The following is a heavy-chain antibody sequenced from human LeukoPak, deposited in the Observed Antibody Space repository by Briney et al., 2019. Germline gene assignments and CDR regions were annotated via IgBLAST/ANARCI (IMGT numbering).Heavy chain of an antibody. CDR3: VREYSGYDHSPVDP. V-gene: IGHV1-2*02. CDR2: INPNSGGT. J-gene: IGHJ5*02. CDR1: GYTFTGYY. D-gene: IGHD5-12*01. Sequence: ASVKVSCKAAGYTFTGYYMHWVRQAPGQGLEWMGWINPNSGGTKYAQNFQGRVTMTRDTSISTAYMELSSLRSDDTAVYYCVREYSGYDHSPVDPWGQGTLVTVSS.